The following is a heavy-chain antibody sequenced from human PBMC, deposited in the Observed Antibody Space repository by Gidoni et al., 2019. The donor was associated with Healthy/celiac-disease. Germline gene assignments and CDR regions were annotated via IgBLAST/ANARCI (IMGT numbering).Heavy chain of an antibody. CDR2: ISAYNGNT. J-gene: IGHJ6*02. CDR3: ARDLYTMVQGVERYYYYGMDV. V-gene: IGHV1-18*01. D-gene: IGHD3-10*01. Sequence: GQGLEWMGWISAYNGNTNYAQKLQGRVTMTTDTSTSTAYMELRSLRSDDTAVYYCARDLYTMVQGVERYYYYGMDVWGQGTTDTVSS.